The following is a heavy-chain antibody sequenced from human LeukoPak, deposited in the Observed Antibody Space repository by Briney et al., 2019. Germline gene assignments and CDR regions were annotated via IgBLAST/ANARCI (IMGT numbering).Heavy chain of an antibody. V-gene: IGHV3-15*01. CDR3: TTVYYYGSGSLRWFDP. Sequence: GGSLRLSCGGSGFTFHNAWMDWVRQAPGKGLEWVGRIKSNPDGGTTDFPETVKGRFSISRDDSKNTLYLQMNSLKTEDTAVYYCTTVYYYGSGSLRWFDPWGQGTLVTVSS. CDR2: IKSNPDGGTT. J-gene: IGHJ5*02. D-gene: IGHD3-10*01. CDR1: GFTFHNAW.